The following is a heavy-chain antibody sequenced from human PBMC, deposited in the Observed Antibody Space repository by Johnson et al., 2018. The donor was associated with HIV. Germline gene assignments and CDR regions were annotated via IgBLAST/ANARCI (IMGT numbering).Heavy chain of an antibody. V-gene: IGHV3-7*01. CDR1: GFTFRSYW. CDR3: AREGRGAPHDAFDI. Sequence: VQLVESGGGLVQPGGSLRLSCAASGFTFRSYWMTWVRQAPGKGLEWVADIKQDGSEKYYVDSVKGRFTVFRDNANNSLFLQMNSLRAEDTAVYYCAREGRGAPHDAFDIWGQGTMVTVSS. CDR2: IKQDGSEK. D-gene: IGHD2-15*01. J-gene: IGHJ3*02.